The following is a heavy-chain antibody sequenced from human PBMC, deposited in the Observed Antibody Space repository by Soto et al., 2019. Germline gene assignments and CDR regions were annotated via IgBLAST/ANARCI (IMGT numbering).Heavy chain of an antibody. CDR1: GFTFSSYA. J-gene: IGHJ4*02. CDR2: ISGSGGST. D-gene: IGHD6-19*01. V-gene: IGHV3-23*01. CDR3: AKVPSIAVAGYFDY. Sequence: GGSLRLSWAASGFTFSSYAMSWVRPAPGKGLEWVSAISGSGGSTYYADSVKGRFTISRDNSKNTLYLQMNSLRAEDTAVYYCAKVPSIAVAGYFDYWGQGTLVTVYS.